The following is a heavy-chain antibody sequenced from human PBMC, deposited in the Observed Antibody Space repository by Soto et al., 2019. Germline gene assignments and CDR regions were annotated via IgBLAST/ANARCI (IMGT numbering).Heavy chain of an antibody. CDR1: GGSINSSSYF. V-gene: IGHV4-39*01. Sequence: ETLSLTCSVSGGSINSSSYFWGWVRQPPGKGLEWIGSIYYSGSTYHNPSLRSRVTISVDTSKNQFSLKLSSVTAADTAVFYCARHYSSGSRNWFDPWGQGTLVTVSS. CDR2: IYYSGST. J-gene: IGHJ5*02. CDR3: ARHYSSGSRNWFDP. D-gene: IGHD6-19*01.